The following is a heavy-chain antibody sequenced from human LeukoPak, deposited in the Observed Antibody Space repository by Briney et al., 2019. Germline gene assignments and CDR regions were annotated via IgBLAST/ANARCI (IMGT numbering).Heavy chain of an antibody. CDR3: ARVGGYFRVDY. J-gene: IGHJ4*02. V-gene: IGHV4-30-2*01. D-gene: IGHD2-15*01. CDR1: GGSISSGGYP. CDR2: IYHSGST. Sequence: PSQTLSLTCAVSGGSISSGGYPWSWIRQPPGKGLEWIGYIYHSGSTYYNPSLKSRVTISVDRSKNQFSLKLSSVTAADTAVYYCARVGGYFRVDYWGQGTLVTVSS.